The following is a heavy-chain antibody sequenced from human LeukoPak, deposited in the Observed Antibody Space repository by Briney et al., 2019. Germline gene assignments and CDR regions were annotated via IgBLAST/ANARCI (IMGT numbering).Heavy chain of an antibody. V-gene: IGHV3-23*01. CDR2: ITGSGHNT. Sequence: TGGSLRLSCAASGITFSSNAMSWVRQAPGKGLEWVSGITGSGHNTYYTESVKGRFTISRDNSKNTLYLEMNSLRAEDTAVYYCAKYLAGGWYYIDYWGQGTLVTVSS. CDR1: GITFSSNA. D-gene: IGHD6-19*01. J-gene: IGHJ4*02. CDR3: AKYLAGGWYYIDY.